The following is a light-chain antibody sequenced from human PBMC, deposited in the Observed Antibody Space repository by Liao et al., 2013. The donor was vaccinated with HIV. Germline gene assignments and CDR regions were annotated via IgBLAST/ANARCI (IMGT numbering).Light chain of an antibody. CDR1: DLGSKS. CDR3: QVWDSSSEVYV. V-gene: IGLV3-21*01. CDR2: YNK. Sequence: SYELTQPPSVSVAPGKTARITCGGTDLGSKSVHWYQQQPGQAPVVVIFYNKDRPSGIPERFSGSNSGNTATLTISRVDAGDEADYYCQVWDSSSEVYVFGTGTKVTVL. J-gene: IGLJ1*01.